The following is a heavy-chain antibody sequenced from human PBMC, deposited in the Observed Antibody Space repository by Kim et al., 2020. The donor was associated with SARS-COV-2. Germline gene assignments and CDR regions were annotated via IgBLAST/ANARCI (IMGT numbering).Heavy chain of an antibody. CDR2: ISGSGGST. J-gene: IGHJ4*01. D-gene: IGHD6-13*01. CDR1: GFTFSSYA. CDR3: ARKPRGGIAAAGTFDY. V-gene: IGHV3-23*01. Sequence: GGSLRLSCAASGFTFSSYAMSWVRQAPGKGLEWVSVISGSGGSTYYADSVKGRFTISRDNSKNTLYLQMNSLRAEDTAVYYCARKPRGGIAAAGTFDYLGQGTLVTVSS.